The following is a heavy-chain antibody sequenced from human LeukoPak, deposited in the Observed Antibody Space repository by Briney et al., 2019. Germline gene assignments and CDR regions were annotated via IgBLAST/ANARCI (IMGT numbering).Heavy chain of an antibody. Sequence: KPGGSLRLSCAASGFTFSSYSMNWVRQAPGKGLEWVSSISSSSSYIYYADSVKGRFTISRDNAKNSLYLQMNSLRAEDTAVYYCASLYSGGSGLNDYWGQGTLVTVSS. J-gene: IGHJ4*02. CDR2: ISSSSSYI. CDR1: GFTFSSYS. D-gene: IGHD6-19*01. CDR3: ASLYSGGSGLNDY. V-gene: IGHV3-21*01.